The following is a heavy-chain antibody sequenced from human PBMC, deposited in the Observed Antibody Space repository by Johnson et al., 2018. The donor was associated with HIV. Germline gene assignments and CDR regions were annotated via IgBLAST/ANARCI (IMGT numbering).Heavy chain of an antibody. Sequence: QVQLVESGGGVVQPGRSLRLSCAASGFTFSTYGMHWVRQAPVKGLEWVAFIRYDGSNKYFADSVKGRFTISRDNSKNTLYLQMNSLRAEDTAVYYCATDLMSGTFGFWGQGTVVTVSS. D-gene: IGHD1-26*01. J-gene: IGHJ3*01. CDR1: GFTFSTYG. CDR3: ATDLMSGTFGF. V-gene: IGHV3-30*02. CDR2: IRYDGSNK.